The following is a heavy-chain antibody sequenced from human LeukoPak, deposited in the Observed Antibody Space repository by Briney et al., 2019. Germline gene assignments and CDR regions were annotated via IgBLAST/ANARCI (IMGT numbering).Heavy chain of an antibody. V-gene: IGHV3-7*04. D-gene: IGHD6-25*01. CDR3: ARGRGSLDY. Sequence: GGSLRLSCAASGFTFSSYWMTWVRQAPGKGLEWVANIKQDGSAKYTLDSVKGRFTISRDNAKNPLYLQMNSLRAEDTAIYYCARGRGSLDYWGQGALVTVSS. J-gene: IGHJ4*02. CDR1: GFTFSSYW. CDR2: IKQDGSAK.